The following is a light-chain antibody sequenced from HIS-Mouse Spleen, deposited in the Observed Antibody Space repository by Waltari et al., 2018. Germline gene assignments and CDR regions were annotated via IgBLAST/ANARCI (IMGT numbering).Light chain of an antibody. Sequence: DIVMTQSPDSLAVSLGERATINCKSSQSVLYSSNNKNYLAWYQQKPGQPPKLLIYWASTRESGVPDRFSGSGSGTDLTLTISSLQAEDVAVYYCQQYYSTPTFGGGTKVEIK. CDR3: QQYYSTPT. J-gene: IGKJ4*01. V-gene: IGKV4-1*01. CDR1: QSVLYSSNNKNY. CDR2: WAS.